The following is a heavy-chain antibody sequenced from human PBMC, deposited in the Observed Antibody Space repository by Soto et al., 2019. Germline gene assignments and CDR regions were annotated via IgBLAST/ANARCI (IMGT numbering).Heavy chain of an antibody. CDR1: GFTFNSFA. CDR3: AKDQSSTIAGRRGFDY. CDR2: ITGSGGTT. D-gene: IGHD6-6*01. V-gene: IGHV3-23*01. J-gene: IGHJ4*02. Sequence: GGSLRLSCAASGFTFNSFAMSWVRQAPGKGLEWVSGITGSGGTTYYADSVKGRFTTSRDNSMNTLYLQMNSLRAEDTALYYCAKDQSSTIAGRRGFDYWGQGA.